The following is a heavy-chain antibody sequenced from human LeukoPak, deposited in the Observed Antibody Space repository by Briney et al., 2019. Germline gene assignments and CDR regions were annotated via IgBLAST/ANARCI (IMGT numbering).Heavy chain of an antibody. J-gene: IGHJ4*02. CDR1: GFTVSSNY. CDR2: IYSGGST. Sequence: GGSLRLSCAASGFTVSSNYMSWVRQAPGKGLEWVSVIYSGGSTYYADSVKGRFTISRDNSKNTLYLQMNSLRAEDTAVYYCAKYSSSWDCFDYWGQGTLVTVSS. CDR3: AKYSSSWDCFDY. D-gene: IGHD6-6*01. V-gene: IGHV3-66*02.